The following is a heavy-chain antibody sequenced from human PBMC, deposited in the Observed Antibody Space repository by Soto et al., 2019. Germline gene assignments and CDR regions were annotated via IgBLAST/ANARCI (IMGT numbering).Heavy chain of an antibody. CDR3: ARFRDDYGDAEDYVYGMDV. CDR2: IKPNSGGT. CDR1: GYSFTDYY. J-gene: IGHJ6*02. V-gene: IGHV1-2*02. Sequence: ASVQVSCKAAGYSFTDYYMQYVRQAHGQGLEGMGWIKPNSGGTNYAQKFRGRVTMTRDTSISTAYMELTRLRSDDTAVYYCARFRDDYGDAEDYVYGMDVWGQGTTVTVSS. D-gene: IGHD4-17*01.